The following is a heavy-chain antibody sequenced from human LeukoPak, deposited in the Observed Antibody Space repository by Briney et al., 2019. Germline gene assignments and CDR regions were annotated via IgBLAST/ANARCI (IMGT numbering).Heavy chain of an antibody. CDR3: ARGPDIVVVPAAISGCWFDP. Sequence: SETLSLTCAAYGGSFSGYYWSWIRQPPGKGLEWIGEINHSGSTNYNPSLKSRVTISVDTSKNQFSLKLSSVTAADTAVYYCARGPDIVVVPAAISGCWFDPWGQGTLVTVSS. CDR1: GGSFSGYY. J-gene: IGHJ5*02. CDR2: INHSGST. V-gene: IGHV4-34*01. D-gene: IGHD2-2*02.